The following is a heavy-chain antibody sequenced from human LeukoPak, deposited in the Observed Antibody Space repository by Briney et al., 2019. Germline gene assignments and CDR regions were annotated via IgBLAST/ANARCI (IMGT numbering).Heavy chain of an antibody. CDR2: IYSGGTT. CDR3: ARDQYSYAHAAH. CDR1: GFTVSSNY. J-gene: IGHJ4*02. V-gene: IGHV3-66*01. Sequence: GGSLRLSCVASGFTVSSNYMSWVRQAPGKGLEWVSVIYSGGTTYYAASVKGRFTISRDNSKNTLHLQMNSLRAEDTAVYYCARDQYSYAHAAHWGQGTLVTVSS. D-gene: IGHD5-18*01.